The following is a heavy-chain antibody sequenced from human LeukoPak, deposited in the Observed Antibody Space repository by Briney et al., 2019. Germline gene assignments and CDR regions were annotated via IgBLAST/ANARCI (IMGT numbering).Heavy chain of an antibody. CDR2: IRHDGSDK. D-gene: IGHD3-22*01. CDR1: GFTFSSYV. Sequence: PGGSLRLSCAASGFTFSSYVMHWVRQAPGKGLEWVAFIRHDGSDKYYADSVKGRFTISRDNSKNTLYLQMNSLRPDDTAVYYCAKGENYYYDSSTYSPPFDYWGQGTLVTVSS. J-gene: IGHJ4*02. V-gene: IGHV3-30*02. CDR3: AKGENYYYDSSTYSPPFDY.